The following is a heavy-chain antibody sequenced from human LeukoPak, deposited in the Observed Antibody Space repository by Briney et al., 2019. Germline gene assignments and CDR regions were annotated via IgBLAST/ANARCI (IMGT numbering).Heavy chain of an antibody. Sequence: GGSLRLSCAASGFTFSDYYMSWIRQAPGKGLEWVSYIGGSGTTIFCAHSVKGRFTFSRDNAKNSLYLQMNSLRAEDTAVYYCARFAGSGSYYIDYWGQGTLITVSS. D-gene: IGHD3-10*01. V-gene: IGHV3-11*01. J-gene: IGHJ4*02. CDR3: ARFAGSGSYYIDY. CDR1: GFTFSDYY. CDR2: IGGSGTTI.